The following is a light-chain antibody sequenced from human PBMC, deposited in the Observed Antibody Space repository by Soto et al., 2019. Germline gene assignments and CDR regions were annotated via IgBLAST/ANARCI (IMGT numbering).Light chain of an antibody. CDR3: SSYTSTSTLV. Sequence: QLVLTQPASVSGSPGQSITISCTGTSSDVGGYNYVSWYQQHPDKAPQLMIYDVSNRPSGISDRFSGSKSGNTASLTISGLQAEDEADYYCSSYTSTSTLVFGGGTKVTVL. CDR2: DVS. J-gene: IGLJ2*01. CDR1: SSDVGGYNY. V-gene: IGLV2-14*03.